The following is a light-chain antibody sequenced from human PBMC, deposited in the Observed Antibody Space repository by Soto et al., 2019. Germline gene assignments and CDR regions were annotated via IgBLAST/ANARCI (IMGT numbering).Light chain of an antibody. Sequence: DIVMTQSPDSLAVSLGERATINCKSSQSVLYSSNNKNYLAWYQQKPGQPPKLLIYWASTRESGVLDRFSGSGSGTDFTLTISSLQAEDVAVYYCQQYANSPLTFGGGTKVDIK. CDR3: QQYANSPLT. CDR1: QSVLYSSNNKNY. J-gene: IGKJ4*01. CDR2: WAS. V-gene: IGKV4-1*01.